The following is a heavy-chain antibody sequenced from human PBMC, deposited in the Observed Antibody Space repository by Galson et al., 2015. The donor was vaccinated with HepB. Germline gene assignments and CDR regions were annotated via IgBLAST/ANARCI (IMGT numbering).Heavy chain of an antibody. CDR1: GGSISSYY. Sequence: SETLSLTCTVSGGSISSYYWSWIRQPPGKGLEWIGYIHYTGRTNYKSSLKSRATISMDTSKTQFSLKLTSVTAADTAVYYCARDKGSGYDPFDYWGQGILVTVST. CDR3: ARDKGSGYDPFDY. J-gene: IGHJ4*02. CDR2: IHYTGRT. V-gene: IGHV4-59*01. D-gene: IGHD5-12*01.